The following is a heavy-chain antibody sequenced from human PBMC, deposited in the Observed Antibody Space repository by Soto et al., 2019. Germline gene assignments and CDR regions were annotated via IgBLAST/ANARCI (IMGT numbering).Heavy chain of an antibody. Sequence: SETLSLTCTVSGGSISSGDYYWSWIRQPPGKGLEWIGYIYYSGSTYYNPSLKSRVTISVDTSKNQFSLKLSSVTAADTAVYYCARGSIRFLEWLDREKNWFDPWGQGTLVTVSS. CDR1: GGSISSGDYY. D-gene: IGHD3-3*01. CDR2: IYYSGST. CDR3: ARGSIRFLEWLDREKNWFDP. J-gene: IGHJ5*02. V-gene: IGHV4-30-4*01.